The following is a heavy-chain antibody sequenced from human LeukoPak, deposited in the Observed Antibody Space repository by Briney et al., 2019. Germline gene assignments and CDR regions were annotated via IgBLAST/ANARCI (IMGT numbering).Heavy chain of an antibody. V-gene: IGHV1-2*02. J-gene: IGHJ4*02. Sequence: ASVKVSCKASGYTFIGYYMHWVRQAPGQGLEWMGWINPNTGSTNFVQKFQGRVTMTRDTSITTGYMELSRLRFDDTAVYYCAREEGYSSSWYHFDYWGQGTLVTVSS. CDR3: AREEGYSSSWYHFDY. CDR2: INPNTGST. CDR1: GYTFIGYY. D-gene: IGHD6-13*01.